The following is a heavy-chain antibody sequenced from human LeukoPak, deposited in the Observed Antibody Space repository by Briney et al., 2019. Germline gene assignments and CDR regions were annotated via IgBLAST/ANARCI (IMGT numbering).Heavy chain of an antibody. CDR1: GFTFSSYA. CDR2: ISGSGGST. J-gene: IGHJ4*02. Sequence: GGSLRPSCAASGFTFSSYAMSWVRQAPGKGLEWVSAISGSGGSTYYADSVKGRFTISRDNSKNTLYLQMNSLRAEDTAVYYRAKEPPYSSSWGTFDYWGQGTLVTVSS. V-gene: IGHV3-23*01. CDR3: AKEPPYSSSWGTFDY. D-gene: IGHD6-13*01.